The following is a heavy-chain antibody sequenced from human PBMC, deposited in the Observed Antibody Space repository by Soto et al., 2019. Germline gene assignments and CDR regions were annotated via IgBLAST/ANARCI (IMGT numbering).Heavy chain of an antibody. V-gene: IGHV4-59*01. D-gene: IGHD1-26*01. CDR3: ARVGSGSYYDFNWFDP. J-gene: IGHJ5*02. CDR1: GGSISAYY. Sequence: SETLSLTCTFSGGSISAYYWSWIRQPPGKGLEWIGHIYYSGSTNYSPSLKSRVTISIDTSKRQFSLKLRSVTAADTAVYYCARVGSGSYYDFNWFDPWGQGKVVTVSS. CDR2: IYYSGST.